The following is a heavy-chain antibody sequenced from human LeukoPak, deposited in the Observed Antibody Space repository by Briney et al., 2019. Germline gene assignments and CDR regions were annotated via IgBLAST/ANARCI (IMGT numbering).Heavy chain of an antibody. CDR1: GFTFNIYG. D-gene: IGHD2-15*01. CDR2: TSANGATT. Sequence: GGSLRLSCAASGFTFNIYGMSWVRQAPGKGLEWVSATSANGATTYYADSVKGRFAISRDNSKNTLYLQMNSLRAEDTAVYYCAKQLGYCSDGSCYFPYWGQGTLVTVSS. V-gene: IGHV3-23*01. CDR3: AKQLGYCSDGSCYFPY. J-gene: IGHJ4*02.